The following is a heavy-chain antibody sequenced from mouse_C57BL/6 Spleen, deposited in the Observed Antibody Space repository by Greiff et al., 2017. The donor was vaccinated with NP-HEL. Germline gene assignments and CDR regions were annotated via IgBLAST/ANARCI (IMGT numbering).Heavy chain of an antibody. CDR2: IDPSDSET. V-gene: IGHV1-52*01. D-gene: IGHD4-1*01. Sequence: VQLQQPGAELVRPGSSVKLSCKASGYTFTSYWMHWVKQRPIQGLEWIGNIDPSDSETHYNQKFKDKATLTVDKSSSTAYMQLSSLTSEDSAVYYCARWGTGKGGYWGQGTTLTVSS. CDR1: GYTFTSYW. CDR3: ARWGTGKGGY. J-gene: IGHJ2*01.